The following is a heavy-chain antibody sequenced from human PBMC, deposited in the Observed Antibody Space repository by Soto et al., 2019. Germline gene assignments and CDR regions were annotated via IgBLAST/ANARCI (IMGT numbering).Heavy chain of an antibody. D-gene: IGHD5-18*01. CDR3: ARDLRDGYSYGLFDY. Sequence: QVQLVESGGGVVQPGRSLRLSCEASGFTFSSYAMHWVRQAPGKGLEWVAVISYDGSNKYYADSVKGRFTISRDNSKNTLYLQMNSLRAEDTAVYYCARDLRDGYSYGLFDYWGQGTLVTVSS. J-gene: IGHJ4*02. CDR1: GFTFSSYA. V-gene: IGHV3-30-3*01. CDR2: ISYDGSNK.